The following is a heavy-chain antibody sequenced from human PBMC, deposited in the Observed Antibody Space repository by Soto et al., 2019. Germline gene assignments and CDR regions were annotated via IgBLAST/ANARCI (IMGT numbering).Heavy chain of an antibody. CDR3: ARGRITIFGVVIPIPFDY. Sequence: ASVKVSCKASGYTFTSYGISWVRQAPGQGLEWMGWISAYNGNTSYAQKFQGRVTMTTDTSTSTVYMELSSLRSEDTAVYYCARGRITIFGVVIPIPFDYWGQGTLVTVSS. D-gene: IGHD3-3*01. V-gene: IGHV1-18*01. J-gene: IGHJ4*02. CDR2: ISAYNGNT. CDR1: GYTFTSYG.